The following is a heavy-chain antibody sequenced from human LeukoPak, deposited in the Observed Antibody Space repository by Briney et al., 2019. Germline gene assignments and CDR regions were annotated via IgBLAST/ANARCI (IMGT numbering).Heavy chain of an antibody. CDR3: AKVGGWIAATRCLDY. V-gene: IGHV3-23*01. D-gene: IGHD2-15*01. CDR2: ITNGGGST. Sequence: GGSLRLSGAASGFSFSTYAMSWVRQAPGKGLEWVSGITNGGGSTFYIDSVKGRFTISRDNSKNTLYLQMDSLRAEDTAVYYCAKVGGWIAATRCLDYWGRGTLVTVSS. J-gene: IGHJ4*02. CDR1: GFSFSTYA.